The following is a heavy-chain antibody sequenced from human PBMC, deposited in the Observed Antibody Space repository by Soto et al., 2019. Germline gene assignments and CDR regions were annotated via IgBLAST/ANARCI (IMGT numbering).Heavy chain of an antibody. CDR3: AKDMAADTAIAFDI. CDR2: ISWNSGSI. D-gene: IGHD5-18*01. CDR1: GFTFDDYA. Sequence: GGSLRLSCAASGFTFDDYAMHWVRQAPGKGLEWVSGISWNSGSIGYADSVKGRFTISRDNAKNSLYLQMNSLRAEDTALYYCAKDMAADTAIAFDIWGQGTMVTVSS. V-gene: IGHV3-9*01. J-gene: IGHJ3*02.